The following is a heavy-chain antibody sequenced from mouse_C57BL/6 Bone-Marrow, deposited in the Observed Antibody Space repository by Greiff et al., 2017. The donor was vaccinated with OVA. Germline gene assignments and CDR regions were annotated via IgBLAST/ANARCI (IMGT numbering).Heavy chain of an antibody. CDR2: IFPGSGST. Sequence: QVHVKQSGPELVKPGASVKISCKASGYTFTDYYINWVKQRPGQGLEWIGWIFPGSGSTYYNEKFKGKATLTVDKSSSTAYMLLSSLTSEDSAVYFCATQSPYAWCAYWGQGTLVTVSA. CDR1: GYTFTDYY. CDR3: ATQSPYAWCAY. D-gene: IGHD6-2*01. J-gene: IGHJ3*01. V-gene: IGHV1-75*01.